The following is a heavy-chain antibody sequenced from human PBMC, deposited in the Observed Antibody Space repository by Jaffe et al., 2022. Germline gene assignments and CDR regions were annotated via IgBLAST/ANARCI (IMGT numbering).Heavy chain of an antibody. Sequence: QVQLQESGPGLVKPSETLSLTCAVSGYSISSGYYWGWIRQPPGKGLEWIGSIYHSGSTYYNPSLKSRVTISVDTSKNQFSLKLSSVTAADTAVYYCARVVPWDVLWFGELLNEQYYFDYWGQGTLVTVSS. J-gene: IGHJ4*02. CDR1: GYSISSGYY. CDR3: ARVVPWDVLWFGELLNEQYYFDY. D-gene: IGHD3-10*01. CDR2: IYHSGST. V-gene: IGHV4-38-2*01.